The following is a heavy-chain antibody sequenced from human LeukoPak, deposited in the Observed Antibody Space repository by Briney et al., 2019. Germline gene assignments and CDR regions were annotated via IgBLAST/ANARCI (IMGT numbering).Heavy chain of an antibody. CDR1: GFTFSSYN. CDR2: ISSSGSYI. V-gene: IGHV3-21*04. Sequence: PGGSLRLSCAASGFTFSSYNMNWVRQAPGKGLEWVSSISSSGSYIYYADSVKGRFIISRDNAKNSLYLQMNSLRAEDTAVYYCARDRGYSGNYHFDYWGQGTLVTVSS. D-gene: IGHD1-26*01. J-gene: IGHJ4*02. CDR3: ARDRGYSGNYHFDY.